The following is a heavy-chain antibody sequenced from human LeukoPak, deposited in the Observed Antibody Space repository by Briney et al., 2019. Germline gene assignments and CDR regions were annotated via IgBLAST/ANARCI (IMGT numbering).Heavy chain of an antibody. CDR2: INPSGGST. CDR3: ARDHYDFWSGYYTGYYYYYYMDV. D-gene: IGHD3-3*01. CDR1: GYTFTSYY. Sequence: ASVKVSCKASGYTFTSYYMHWVRQAPGQGLEWMGIINPSGGSTGYAQKFQGRVTMTRDTSTSTVYMELSSLRSEDTAVYYCARDHYDFWSGYYTGYYYYYYMDVWGKGTTVTVSS. J-gene: IGHJ6*03. V-gene: IGHV1-46*01.